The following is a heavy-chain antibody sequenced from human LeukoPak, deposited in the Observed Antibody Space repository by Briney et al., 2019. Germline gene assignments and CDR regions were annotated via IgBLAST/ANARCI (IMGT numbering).Heavy chain of an antibody. Sequence: PSETLSLTCTVSGGSISSGSYYWSWIRQPAGKGLEWIGRIYTSGSTNYNPSLKSRVTISVDTSKNQFSLKLSSVTAADTAVYYCAREGLGYCSGGSCYFNWFDPWGQGTLVTVSS. J-gene: IGHJ5*02. CDR2: IYTSGST. CDR1: GGSISSGSYY. D-gene: IGHD2-15*01. CDR3: AREGLGYCSGGSCYFNWFDP. V-gene: IGHV4-61*02.